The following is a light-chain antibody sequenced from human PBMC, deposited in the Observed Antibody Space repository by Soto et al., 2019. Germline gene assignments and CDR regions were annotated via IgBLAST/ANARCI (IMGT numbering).Light chain of an antibody. V-gene: IGKV3-15*01. Sequence: VITQSASTLSVSTGERATLSCRASQSLNSNLAWYQQKLGQAPRVLIYGASTRATGIPARFSGSGSGTEFILTISSLQSEDFGVYYCHEYNTWPWTFGQGTKVAIK. J-gene: IGKJ1*01. CDR1: QSLNSN. CDR3: HEYNTWPWT. CDR2: GAS.